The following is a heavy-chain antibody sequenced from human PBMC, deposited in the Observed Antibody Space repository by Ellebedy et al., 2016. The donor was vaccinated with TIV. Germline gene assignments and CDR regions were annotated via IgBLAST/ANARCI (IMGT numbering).Heavy chain of an antibody. CDR3: SKSSLVGATYSSDY. V-gene: IGHV3-9*01. CDR2: ISWNSGSI. D-gene: IGHD1-26*01. CDR1: GFTFDDYA. Sequence: SLKISCAASGFTFDDYAMHWVRQAPGKGLEWVSGISWNSGSIGYADSVKGRFTISRDNAKNSLYLQMNSLGVDDTAVYYCSKSSLVGATYSSDYWGQGTLVTVSS. J-gene: IGHJ4*02.